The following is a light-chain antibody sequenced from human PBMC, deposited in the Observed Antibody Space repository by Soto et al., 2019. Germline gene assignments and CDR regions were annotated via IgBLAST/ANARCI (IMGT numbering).Light chain of an antibody. CDR1: SSDVGDNY. V-gene: IGLV1-51*01. CDR3: GTWDTSLSGGV. Sequence: QSALAQPPSASGSPGQSVTISCTGTSSDVGDNYVSWYQQHLGKAPKLIIYNNDRRPSGVPDRFSGSKSGTSATLGITGLQAGDEAEYYCGTWDTSLSGGVFGGGTKLTVL. J-gene: IGLJ3*02. CDR2: NND.